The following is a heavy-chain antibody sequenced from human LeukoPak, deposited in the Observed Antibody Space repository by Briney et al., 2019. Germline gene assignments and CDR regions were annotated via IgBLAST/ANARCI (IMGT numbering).Heavy chain of an antibody. D-gene: IGHD1-26*01. V-gene: IGHV4-4*07. CDR3: ARASPWERHFDY. CDR1: GGSISSHY. Sequence: SETLSLTCTVSGGSISSHYWSWIRQPAGKGLEWTGRIYTSGSTNYNPSLKSRVTMSVDTSKNQFSLKLSSVTAADTAVYYCARASPWERHFDYWGQGTLVTVSS. J-gene: IGHJ4*02. CDR2: IYTSGST.